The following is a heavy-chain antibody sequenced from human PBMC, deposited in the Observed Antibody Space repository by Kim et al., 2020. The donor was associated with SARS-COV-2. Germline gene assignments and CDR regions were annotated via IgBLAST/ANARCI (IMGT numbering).Heavy chain of an antibody. D-gene: IGHD6-19*01. CDR3: AREGRGSGWYLVGSAFDI. Sequence: GGSLRLSCAASGFTFSSYWMSWVRQAPGKGLEWVANIKQDGSEKYYVDSVKGRFTISRDNAKNSLYLQMNSLRAEDTAVYYCAREGRGSGWYLVGSAFDIWGQGTMVTVSS. V-gene: IGHV3-7*03. CDR2: IKQDGSEK. J-gene: IGHJ3*02. CDR1: GFTFSSYW.